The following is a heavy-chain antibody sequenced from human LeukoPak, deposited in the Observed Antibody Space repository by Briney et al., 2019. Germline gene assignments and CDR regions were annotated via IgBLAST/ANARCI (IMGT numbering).Heavy chain of an antibody. CDR2: IYSGGST. CDR1: GFTVSSNY. Sequence: PGGSLRLSCAASGFTVSSNYMNWVRQAPRKGLEWVSIIYSGGSTYYADSVKGRFTISRDHSKNTLYLQMNSLRAEDTAVYYCAKNWGATIYYAFDIWGQGTMITVSS. J-gene: IGHJ3*02. D-gene: IGHD5-12*01. CDR3: AKNWGATIYYAFDI. V-gene: IGHV3-53*01.